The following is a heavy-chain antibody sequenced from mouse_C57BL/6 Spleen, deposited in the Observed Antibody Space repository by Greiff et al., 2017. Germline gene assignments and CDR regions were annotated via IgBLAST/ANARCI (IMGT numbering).Heavy chain of an antibody. CDR1: GYTFTSYW. D-gene: IGHD1-1*01. J-gene: IGHJ1*03. V-gene: IGHV1-61*01. CDR3: ARRGVYYYGRDV. CDR2: IYPSDSET. Sequence: QVQLQQPGAELVRPGSSVKLSCKASGYTFTSYWMDWVKQRPGQGLAWIGNIYPSDSETHYNQKFKDKATLTVDKSSSTAYMQLSSLTSEDSAVYYWARRGVYYYGRDVWGTGATVTVSS.